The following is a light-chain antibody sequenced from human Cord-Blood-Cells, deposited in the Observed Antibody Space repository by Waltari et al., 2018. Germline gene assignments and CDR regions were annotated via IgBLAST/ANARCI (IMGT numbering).Light chain of an antibody. J-gene: IGKJ2*01. CDR2: GAS. Sequence: EIVLTQPPGTLSLSPGDSATLSCRASQSVSSSYLAWYQQKPGQAPRLLIYGASSRATGIPDRFSGSGSGTDFTLTISRLEPEDFAVYYCQQYGSSLYTFGQGTKLEIK. CDR3: QQYGSSLYT. CDR1: QSVSSSY. V-gene: IGKV3-20*01.